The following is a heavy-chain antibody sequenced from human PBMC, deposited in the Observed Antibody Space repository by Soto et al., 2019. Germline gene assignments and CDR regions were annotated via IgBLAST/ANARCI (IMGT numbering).Heavy chain of an antibody. V-gene: IGHV1-18*01. J-gene: IGHJ4*02. CDR3: ARGSYDSSGYYRNHFDY. CDR1: GYTFTSYG. Sequence: ASVKVSCKASGYTFTSYGISWVRQAPGQGLEWMGWISAYNGNTNYVQKLQGRVTMTTDTSTSTAYMELRSLRSDDTAVYYCARGSYDSSGYYRNHFDYWGQGTLVTVSS. CDR2: ISAYNGNT. D-gene: IGHD3-22*01.